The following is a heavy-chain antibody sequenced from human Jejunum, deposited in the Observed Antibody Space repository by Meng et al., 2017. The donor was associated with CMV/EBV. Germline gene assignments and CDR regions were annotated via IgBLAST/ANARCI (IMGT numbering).Heavy chain of an antibody. D-gene: IGHD6-19*01. V-gene: IGHV7-4-1*02. CDR1: GYTFTRYP. CDR2: ISTNTGNP. Sequence: QVQLVQSGSELKKPGXSLKVSCKASGYTFTRYPMNWVGQAPGQGLEWMGWISTNTGNPTYAQGFTGRFAFYVDTSVSTAYLKISSLKAEDTAVYSCGTLKYTSGFYGPAYWGQGALVTVSS. CDR3: GTLKYTSGFYGPAY. J-gene: IGHJ4*02.